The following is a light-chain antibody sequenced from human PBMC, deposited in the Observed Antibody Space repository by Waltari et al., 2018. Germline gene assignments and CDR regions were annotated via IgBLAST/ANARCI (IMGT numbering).Light chain of an antibody. CDR1: QSISSW. CDR2: DPS. Sequence: DIQMTQSPSTLSASVGDRVTITCRASQSISSWLAWYQQKPGKAPKLLIYDPSSLESGVPSRFSGSGSGTEFTLTISSLHPDDFATYYCQQYNSYSTFGQGTKVEIK. J-gene: IGKJ1*01. V-gene: IGKV1-5*01. CDR3: QQYNSYST.